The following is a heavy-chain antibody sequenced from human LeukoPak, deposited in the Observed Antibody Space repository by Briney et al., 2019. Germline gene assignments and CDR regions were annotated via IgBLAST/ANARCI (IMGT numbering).Heavy chain of an antibody. CDR1: GFTFSSYS. Sequence: GGSLRLSCAASGFTFSSYSMNWVHQAPGKGLEWVTYIGSSSSTIYYADSVKGRFTISRDNAKNSLYLQMNSLRAEDTAVYYCASPARYDSSGYYYDLDYWGQGTLVTVSS. CDR2: IGSSSSTI. CDR3: ASPARYDSSGYYYDLDY. J-gene: IGHJ4*02. V-gene: IGHV3-48*01. D-gene: IGHD3-22*01.